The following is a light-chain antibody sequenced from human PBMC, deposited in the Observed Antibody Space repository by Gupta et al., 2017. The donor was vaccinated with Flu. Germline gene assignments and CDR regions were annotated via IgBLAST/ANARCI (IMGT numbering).Light chain of an antibody. CDR2: RVF. Sequence: DIQMTQSPSPLSASVGDRVTITCRASQSLDSWLTWFQQKPGQAPKLLIYRVFNLESGVPSRFSGSGSGTDFTLSISSLQPEDFATYFCQQNNSTPRTFGQGTRVEVK. CDR1: QSLDSW. V-gene: IGKV1-5*03. J-gene: IGKJ1*01. CDR3: QQNNSTPRT.